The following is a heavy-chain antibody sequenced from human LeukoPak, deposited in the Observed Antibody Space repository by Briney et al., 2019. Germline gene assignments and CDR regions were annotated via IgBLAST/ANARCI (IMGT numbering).Heavy chain of an antibody. CDR3: ARSIPGVIEFDY. Sequence: SETLSLTCTVSGGSINSGSYYWGWIRQPAGKGLEWIGRIDTRGNTNYNPSLKSRVTISFDTSKNQFSMKLSSVTAADTAVYYCARSIPGVIEFDYWGQGTLVTVSS. CDR2: IDTRGNT. V-gene: IGHV4-61*02. CDR1: GGSINSGSYY. J-gene: IGHJ4*02. D-gene: IGHD2-2*01.